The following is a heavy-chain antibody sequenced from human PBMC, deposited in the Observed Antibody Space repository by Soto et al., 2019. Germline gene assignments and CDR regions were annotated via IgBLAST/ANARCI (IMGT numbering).Heavy chain of an antibody. CDR3: VQSRCGGDCLQSYSSHSYYGLDV. V-gene: IGHV2-5*02. D-gene: IGHD2-21*02. J-gene: IGHJ6*02. CDR2: IYWDDDK. CDR1: GLSLSTTGVG. Sequence: QITLKESGPTLVKPTQTLTLTCTFSGLSLSTTGVGAGWIRQPPGKALEWLALIYWDDDKRYSPSLKSRLTRTKDTSKNQVVLTMTNMDPVDTATYYCVQSRCGGDCLQSYSSHSYYGLDVWGQGTTVTVSS.